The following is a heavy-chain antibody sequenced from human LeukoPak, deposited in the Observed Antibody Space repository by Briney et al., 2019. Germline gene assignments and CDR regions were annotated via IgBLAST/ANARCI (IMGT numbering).Heavy chain of an antibody. J-gene: IGHJ5*02. Sequence: SQTLSLTCTVSNGSITSGGYYWSWIRQHPGKGLEWIGHIYHTGSTYYNSSLKSRLTMSVDTSKNEFSLRLNSVTVADTAVYYCARGGVVTTTPRFDPWGQGTLVTVSS. CDR3: ARGGVVTTTPRFDP. D-gene: IGHD4-11*01. CDR2: IYHTGST. CDR1: NGSITSGGYY. V-gene: IGHV4-31*03.